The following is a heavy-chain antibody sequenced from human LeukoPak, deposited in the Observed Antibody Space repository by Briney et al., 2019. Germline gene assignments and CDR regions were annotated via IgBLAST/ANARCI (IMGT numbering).Heavy chain of an antibody. J-gene: IGHJ4*02. CDR1: GGSISSGGYS. V-gene: IGHV4-30-2*01. CDR3: ARAPLAGEQYDY. CDR2: IYHSGST. D-gene: IGHD3-10*01. Sequence: PSETLSLTCAVSGGSISSGGYSWSWIRQPPGKGLEWIGYIYHSGSTYYNPSLKSRVTISVDRSKNQLSLKLSSVTAADTAVYYCARAPLAGEQYDYWGQGTLVTVSS.